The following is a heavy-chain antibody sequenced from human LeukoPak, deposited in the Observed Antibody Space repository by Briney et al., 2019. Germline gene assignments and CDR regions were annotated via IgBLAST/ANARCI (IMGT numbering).Heavy chain of an antibody. J-gene: IGHJ4*02. CDR2: IRHDGSDQ. D-gene: IGHD3-10*01. CDR3: AKQIDGSGTFLYPKYFDY. V-gene: IGHV3-30*02. CDR1: GFNFNTFG. Sequence: PGGSLRLSCAASGFNFNTFGMHWVRQTPGKGLEWVAFIRHDGSDQYYADSVKGRFTLSRDNSQSTLYLQMNSLRTGDTAIYCCAKQIDGSGTFLYPKYFDYWGQGTLVTVSS.